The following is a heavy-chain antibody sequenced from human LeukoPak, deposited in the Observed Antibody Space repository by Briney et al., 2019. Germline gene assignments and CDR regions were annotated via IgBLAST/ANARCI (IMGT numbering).Heavy chain of an antibody. V-gene: IGHV3-23*01. Sequence: GGSLRLSCVASGFTFSNYAVSWVRQAPGKGLEWVSSISDSGGNTYYADSVKGRFTISRDNSKNTLYLQMNSLRADDTAVYYCARLRGSYFDSWGQGTLVTVSS. D-gene: IGHD1-26*01. CDR2: ISDSGGNT. CDR3: ARLRGSYFDS. J-gene: IGHJ4*02. CDR1: GFTFSNYA.